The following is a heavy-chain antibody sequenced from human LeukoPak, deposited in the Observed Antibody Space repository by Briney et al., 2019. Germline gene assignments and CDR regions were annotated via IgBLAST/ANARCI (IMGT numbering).Heavy chain of an antibody. CDR1: GYTFTGYY. Sequence: ASVKVSRKASGYTFTGYYMHWVRQAPGQGLEWMGWINPNSGGTNYAQKFQGRVTMTRDTSISTAYMELSRLRSDDTAVYYCARVTFSRGSGSYYPNWGQGTLVTVSS. CDR2: INPNSGGT. V-gene: IGHV1-2*02. J-gene: IGHJ4*02. CDR3: ARVTFSRGSGSYYPN. D-gene: IGHD3-10*01.